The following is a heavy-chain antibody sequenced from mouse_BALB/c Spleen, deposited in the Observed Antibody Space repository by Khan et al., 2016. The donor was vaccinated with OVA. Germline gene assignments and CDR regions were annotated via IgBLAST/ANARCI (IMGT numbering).Heavy chain of an antibody. D-gene: IGHD3-3*01. J-gene: IGHJ2*01. V-gene: IGHV3-2*02. CDR3: ARTARIKY. Sequence: EVQLQESGPGLVKPSQSLSLTCTVTGYTITSGYGWNWIRQFPGNKLEWMGYISYSGSTNYNPSLKSQISITRDISKNQFFLQLNSVTTENTATYYRARTARIKYWGQGTTLTVSS. CDR1: GYTITSGYG. CDR2: ISYSGST.